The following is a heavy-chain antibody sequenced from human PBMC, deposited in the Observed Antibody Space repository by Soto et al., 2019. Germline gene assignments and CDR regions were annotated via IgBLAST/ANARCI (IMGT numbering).Heavy chain of an antibody. CDR1: GGSISSYY. CDR2: IYYSGST. D-gene: IGHD6-13*01. Sequence: KPSETLSLTCTVSGGSISSYYWSWIRQPPGKGLEWIGYIYYSGSTNYNPSLKSRVTISVDTSKNQFSLKLSSVTAADTAVYYCARLEGGGEYSSSWNWFDPWGQGTLVTVSS. V-gene: IGHV4-59*01. J-gene: IGHJ5*02. CDR3: ARLEGGGEYSSSWNWFDP.